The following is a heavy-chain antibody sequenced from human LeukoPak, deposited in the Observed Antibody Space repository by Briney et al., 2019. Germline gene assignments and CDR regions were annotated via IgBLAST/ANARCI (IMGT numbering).Heavy chain of an antibody. V-gene: IGHV1-18*01. Sequence: GASVKVSCKASGYTFTSFGINWVRQAPGQGLEWMGWISAYNGNINYAQMLQGRVTMTTDTSTSTAYMDLRSLRSDDTAVYYCARGPLHRDYYYYYLDVWGTGTTVTVSS. D-gene: IGHD5-24*01. CDR3: ARGPLHRDYYYYYLDV. J-gene: IGHJ6*03. CDR1: GYTFTSFG. CDR2: ISAYNGNI.